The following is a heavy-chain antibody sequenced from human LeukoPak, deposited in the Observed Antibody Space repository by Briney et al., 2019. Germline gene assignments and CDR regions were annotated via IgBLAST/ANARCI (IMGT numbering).Heavy chain of an antibody. Sequence: ASVKVSCKVSGYTLTELSMHWVRQAPGKGLEWMGGFDPEDGETIYAQKFQGRVTMTEDTSTDTAYMELSSLRSDDTAVYYCARPGAYYYDSSGYSLYNFDCWGQGTLVTVSS. J-gene: IGHJ4*02. D-gene: IGHD3-22*01. CDR2: FDPEDGET. CDR1: GYTLTELS. CDR3: ARPGAYYYDSSGYSLYNFDC. V-gene: IGHV1-24*01.